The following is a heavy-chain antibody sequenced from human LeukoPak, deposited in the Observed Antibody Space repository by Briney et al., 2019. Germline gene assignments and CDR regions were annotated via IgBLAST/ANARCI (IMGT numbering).Heavy chain of an antibody. CDR1: DFIFSDYW. V-gene: IGHV3-7*01. D-gene: IGHD1-20*01. J-gene: IGHJ6*02. Sequence: PGGSLKLSCVASDFIFSDYWMSWVRQAQGKGREWVANINKDGSEEHYVDSVRGRFTDSRDNAKNSLFLQMNSLRVEDTAVYYCATYDNWVAGDVWGQGTTVSVSS. CDR2: INKDGSEE. CDR3: ATYDNWVAGDV.